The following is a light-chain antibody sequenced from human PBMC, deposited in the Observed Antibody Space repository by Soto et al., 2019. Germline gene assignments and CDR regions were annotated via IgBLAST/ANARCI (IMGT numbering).Light chain of an antibody. CDR2: GAS. V-gene: IGKV3-20*01. CDR3: QQYDSSPPFALT. J-gene: IGKJ4*01. CDR1: QSVSISY. Sequence: EIVLTQSPGTLSLSPGARATLSCRASQSVSISYLAWYQQRPGQAPRLLIYGASSRATGIPDRFSGSGSGTDFTLTINRLEPEDFAVYYCQQYDSSPPFALTFGGGTKVDIK.